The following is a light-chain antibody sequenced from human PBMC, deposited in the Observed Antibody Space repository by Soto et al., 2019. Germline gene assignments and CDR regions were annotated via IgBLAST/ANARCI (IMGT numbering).Light chain of an antibody. CDR1: QSVSNDY. Sequence: EMVLTQWPGTLSWSPGDRATLSFIASQSVSNDYVAWVQQKPGQTPRLLIYSVSSRATGIPDRFSGSGSGTDFTLTISRLEPDDFAVYYCQQYGRSPLTFGGGTKVDIK. V-gene: IGKV3-20*01. J-gene: IGKJ4*01. CDR3: QQYGRSPLT. CDR2: SVS.